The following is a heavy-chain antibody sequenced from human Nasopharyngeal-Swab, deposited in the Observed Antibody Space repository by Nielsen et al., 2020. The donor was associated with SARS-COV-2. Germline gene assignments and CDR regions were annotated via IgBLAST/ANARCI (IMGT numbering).Heavy chain of an antibody. J-gene: IGHJ4*02. D-gene: IGHD4-17*01. Sequence: GGFLRLSCAASGFTFSSYWMHWVRQAPGKGLVWVSRINSDGSSTSYADSVKGRFTISRDNAKNTLYLQMNSLRAEDTAVYYCAIISHDYGDFFDYWGQGTLVTVSS. CDR1: GFTFSSYW. CDR2: INSDGSST. CDR3: AIISHDYGDFFDY. V-gene: IGHV3-74*01.